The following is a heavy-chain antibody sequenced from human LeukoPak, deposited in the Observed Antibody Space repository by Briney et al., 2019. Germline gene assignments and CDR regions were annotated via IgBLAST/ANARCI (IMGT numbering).Heavy chain of an antibody. CDR3: VRHPWRMGSRDYNFDY. D-gene: IGHD3-16*01. Sequence: SETLSLTCTVSGGSISSYYWSWIRQPPGKGLGWIGHIYYSGSTNYNPSLKSRVTISVDTSKNQFSLKMTSVTAADTAVYYCVRHPWRMGSRDYNFDYWGQGTLVTVSS. CDR2: IYYSGST. J-gene: IGHJ4*02. V-gene: IGHV4-59*08. CDR1: GGSISSYY.